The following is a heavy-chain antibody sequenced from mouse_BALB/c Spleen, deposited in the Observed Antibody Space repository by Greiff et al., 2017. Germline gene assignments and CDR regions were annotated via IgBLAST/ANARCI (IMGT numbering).Heavy chain of an antibody. V-gene: IGHV5-17*02. D-gene: IGHD1-1*01. J-gene: IGHJ4*01. Sequence: EVQLVESGGGLVQPGGSRKLSCAASGFTFSSFGMHWVRQAPEKGLEWVAYISSGSSTIYYADTVKGRFTISRDNPKNTLFLQMTSLRSEDTAMYYCARSGYYGSSYDYAMDYWGQGTSVTVSS. CDR3: ARSGYYGSSYDYAMDY. CDR2: ISSGSSTI. CDR1: GFTFSSFG.